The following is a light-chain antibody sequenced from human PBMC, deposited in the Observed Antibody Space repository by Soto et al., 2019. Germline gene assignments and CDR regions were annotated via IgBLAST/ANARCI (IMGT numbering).Light chain of an antibody. CDR3: SSYTGSSTL. CDR1: SSDVGGYNY. J-gene: IGLJ1*01. Sequence: QSALTQPASVSGSPGQSITISCTGTSSDVGGYNYVSWYQQHPGKAPKLMIYTVTDRPSGFSSRFSGSRSGNTASLTISGLQAEDEAEYFCSSYTGSSTLFGTGTKVTVL. CDR2: TVT. V-gene: IGLV2-14*01.